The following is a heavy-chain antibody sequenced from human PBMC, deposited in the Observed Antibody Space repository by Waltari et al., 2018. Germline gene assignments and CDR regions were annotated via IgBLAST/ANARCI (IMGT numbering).Heavy chain of an antibody. Sequence: EVQLAESGGGLVKPGGSLRLSWAASGITVSNVFMSWVRQAPGKGLEWVGRIKRNSEGGPPDYAAPVKGRFTISRDDSKNTVYLQVDSLRTEDTAVYYCAAPGEGIRGAQPFDYWGQGTLVTVSS. V-gene: IGHV3-15*01. CDR3: AAPGEGIRGAQPFDY. CDR2: IKRNSEGGPP. J-gene: IGHJ4*02. CDR1: GITVSNVF.